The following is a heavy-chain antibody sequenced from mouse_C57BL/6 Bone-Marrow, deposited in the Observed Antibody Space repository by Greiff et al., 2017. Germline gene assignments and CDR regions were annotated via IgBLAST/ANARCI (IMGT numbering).Heavy chain of an antibody. J-gene: IGHJ3*01. CDR1: GYTFPSYT. V-gene: IGHV1-4*01. Sequence: VQLQESGAELARPGASVKMSCKASGYTFPSYTMHWVKQRPGQGLEWIGYINPSSGYTKYNQKFKDKSTWTADKSASTAYMQLSSLTSEDSAVYYCARRWLLPWFAYWGQGTLVTVSA. D-gene: IGHD2-3*01. CDR2: INPSSGYT. CDR3: ARRWLLPWFAY.